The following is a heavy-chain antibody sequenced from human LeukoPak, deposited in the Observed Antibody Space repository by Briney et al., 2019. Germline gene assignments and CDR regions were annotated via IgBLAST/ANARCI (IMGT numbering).Heavy chain of an antibody. V-gene: IGHV3-30*02. CDR2: IRYDGSNK. J-gene: IGHJ4*02. CDR1: GFTFSSYG. CDR3: AKDLSYDILTGYHDY. D-gene: IGHD3-9*01. Sequence: GGSLRLSCAASGFTFSSYGMHWVRQAPGKGLEWVAFIRYDGSNKYYGDSVKGRFTISRDNSKNTLYLQMNSLRAEDTAVYYCAKDLSYDILTGYHDYWGQGTLVTVSS.